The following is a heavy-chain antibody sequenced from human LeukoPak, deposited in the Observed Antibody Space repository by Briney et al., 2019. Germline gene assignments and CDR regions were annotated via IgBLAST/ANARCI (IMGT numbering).Heavy chain of an antibody. CDR3: GRDRLGGYGYVY. J-gene: IGHJ4*02. CDR1: GGSVSSGSYF. Sequence: PSETLSLTCTVSGGSVSSGSYFWTWIRQSPGKRLEYVGYIYDSGRTNYNPSLKSRVTISKDTSKNQFSLKLSSVTAADTAVYYGGRDRLGGYGYVYWGQGSLVTVSS. D-gene: IGHD5-18*01. CDR2: IYDSGRT. V-gene: IGHV4-61*01.